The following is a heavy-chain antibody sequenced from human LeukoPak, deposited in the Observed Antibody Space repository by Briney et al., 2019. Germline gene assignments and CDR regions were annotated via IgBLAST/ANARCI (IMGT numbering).Heavy chain of an antibody. CDR2: INPKSAGT. V-gene: IGHV1-2*02. J-gene: IGHJ4*02. CDR1: GYTFSDYY. Sequence: ASVKVSCKASGYTFSDYYMHWVRQAPGQGLEWMGWINPKSAGTTYAQKFRSRVTMTRDTSISTAYMELSSLRSNDTAIYYCARGRTMAPDFWGQGALVTVSS. D-gene: IGHD3-10*01. CDR3: ARGRTMAPDF.